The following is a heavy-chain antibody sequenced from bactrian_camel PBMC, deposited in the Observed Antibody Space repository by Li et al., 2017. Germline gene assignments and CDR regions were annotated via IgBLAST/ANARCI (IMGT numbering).Heavy chain of an antibody. J-gene: IGHJ6*01. CDR1: GFPFENYA. Sequence: VQLVESGGDLVQPGGSLRLTCTATGFPFENYAMSWVRRAPGKGLEWVSDLNSGRSNTYYADSVKGRFTISRDNAENTVYLQMNSLKPEDTAMYYCAADRTIIGTIVAGLVPTFGHRGQGTQVTVS. V-gene: IGHV3S36*01. CDR2: LNSGRSNT. CDR3: AADRTIIGTIVAGLVPTFGH. D-gene: IGHD6*01.